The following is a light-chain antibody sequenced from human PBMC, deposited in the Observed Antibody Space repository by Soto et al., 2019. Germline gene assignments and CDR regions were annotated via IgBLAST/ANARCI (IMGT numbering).Light chain of an antibody. CDR3: MQSLQTPST. Sequence: DIVMTQSPLSLPVTPGEPASISCRSSQSLLHSNGYNYLVCYLQKPGQSPQLLIYLGSNRASGVPDRFSGSGSGTDFTLKISRVEAEDVGVYYCMQSLQTPSTFGGGTKVEIK. CDR1: QSLLHSNGYNY. J-gene: IGKJ4*01. V-gene: IGKV2-28*01. CDR2: LGS.